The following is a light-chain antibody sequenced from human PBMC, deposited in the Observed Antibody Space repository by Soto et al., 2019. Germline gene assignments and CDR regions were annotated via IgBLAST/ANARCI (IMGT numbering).Light chain of an antibody. Sequence: EIVLTQSPGTLSLSPGERATLSCRASQSISSTYLAWYQQRPGQAPRLLIYGASSRATGIPDRFSGSGSGKDFTLTISRLEPEDFAVYYCQQYGSSPPYTFGQGTNLEIK. CDR3: QQYGSSPPYT. V-gene: IGKV3-20*01. CDR2: GAS. CDR1: QSISSTY. J-gene: IGKJ2*01.